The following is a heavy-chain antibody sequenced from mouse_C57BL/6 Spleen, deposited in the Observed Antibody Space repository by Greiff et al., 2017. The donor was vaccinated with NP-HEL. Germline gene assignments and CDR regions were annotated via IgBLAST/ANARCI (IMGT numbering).Heavy chain of an antibody. J-gene: IGHJ4*01. Sequence: VQLQESGPGLVQPSQSLSITCTVSGFSLTSYGVHWVRQSPGKGLEWLGVIWSGGSTDYNAAFISRLSISKDNSKSQVFFKMNSLQADDTAIYYCARGDGYYERFYAMDYWGQGTSVTVSS. CDR3: ARGDGYYERFYAMDY. CDR1: GFSLTSYG. CDR2: IWSGGST. V-gene: IGHV2-2*01. D-gene: IGHD2-3*01.